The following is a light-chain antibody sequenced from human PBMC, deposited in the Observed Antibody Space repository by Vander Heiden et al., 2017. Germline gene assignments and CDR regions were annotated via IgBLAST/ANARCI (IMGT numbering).Light chain of an antibody. J-gene: IGLJ3*02. CDR2: INH. Sequence: QSVLTQPPSASASPGQRVSTSCSGSSSNIGSNTVTRHQQLPGTTPILLFYINHQRLSGVPDRFSGSRSGTSATLAISGLQSEEDADYYCASWDVSLNGVVFGGGTKLTVL. CDR1: SSNIGSNT. CDR3: ASWDVSLNGVV. V-gene: IGLV1-44*01.